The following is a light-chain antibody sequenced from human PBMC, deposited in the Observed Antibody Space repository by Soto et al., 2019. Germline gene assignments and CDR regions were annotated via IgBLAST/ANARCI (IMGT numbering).Light chain of an antibody. CDR3: QQYGSSPYT. V-gene: IGKV3-20*01. CDR2: GAS. Sequence: EIVLTQSPGTLSLSPGERATLSCRASQSVSSSYLAWYQQKPGQAPRLLIYGASSRATGIPDRFSGSGSGTDFAVTISILEPEDYAVYYCQQYGSSPYTFGQGTKLEMK. CDR1: QSVSSSY. J-gene: IGKJ2*01.